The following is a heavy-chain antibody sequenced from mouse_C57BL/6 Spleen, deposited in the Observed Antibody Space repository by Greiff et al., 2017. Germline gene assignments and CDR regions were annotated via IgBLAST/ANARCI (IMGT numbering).Heavy chain of an antibody. D-gene: IGHD1-1*02. CDR2: ISSGSSTI. Sequence: EVKLEESGGGLVKPGGSLKLSCAASGFTFSDYGMHWVRQAPEKGLEWVAYISSGSSTIYYADTVKGRFTISRDNAKNTLFLQMTSLRSEDTAMYHCARGVAYYAMDYWGQGTSVTVSS. CDR1: GFTFSDYG. J-gene: IGHJ4*01. CDR3: ARGVAYYAMDY. V-gene: IGHV5-17*01.